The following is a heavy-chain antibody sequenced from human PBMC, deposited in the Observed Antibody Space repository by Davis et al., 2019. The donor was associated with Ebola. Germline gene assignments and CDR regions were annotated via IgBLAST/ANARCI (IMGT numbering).Heavy chain of an antibody. CDR1: GFTFSSYG. CDR3: AKGSSTSCYSSADY. CDR2: ISYDGSNK. D-gene: IGHD2-2*02. Sequence: GESLKISCAASGFTFSSYGMHWVRQAPGKGLEWVAVISYDGSNKYYADSVKGRFTISRDYSKNTLDLQMNSLRAEDTAVYYCAKGSSTSCYSSADYWGQGTLVTVSS. J-gene: IGHJ4*02. V-gene: IGHV3-30*18.